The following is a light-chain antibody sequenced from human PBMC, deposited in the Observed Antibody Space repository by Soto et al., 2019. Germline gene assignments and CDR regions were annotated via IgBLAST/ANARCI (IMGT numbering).Light chain of an antibody. V-gene: IGKV4-1*01. CDR1: RSVLKSSTKHDY. Sequence: LLNQSPDSLAVSLGEMPTRNRKSRRSVLKSSTKHDYLAWYQQKPGQPPKLLFYWASTRESGVPDRFSGSGSGTDFTLAISSLQAEDVAVYYCQQYYTPSWTFGQGTKVDIK. J-gene: IGKJ1*01. CDR3: QQYYTPSWT. CDR2: WAS.